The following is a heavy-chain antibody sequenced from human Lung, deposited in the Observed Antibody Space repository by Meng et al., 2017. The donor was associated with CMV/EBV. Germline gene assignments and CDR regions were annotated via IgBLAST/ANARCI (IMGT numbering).Heavy chain of an antibody. CDR1: GASFTSSSYY. J-gene: IGHJ4*02. CDR2: FYYDGNT. D-gene: IGHD1-14*01. Sequence: SETLSLTCTVFGASFTSSSYYWVWIRQPPGKGLEWIGSFYYDGNTYYNPSLKSRVTVFVDTSKNQFSLKVTSVTAADTAMYYCVRRFPLTYPADWGRGTLVTVSS. CDR3: VRRFPLTYPAD. V-gene: IGHV4-39*01.